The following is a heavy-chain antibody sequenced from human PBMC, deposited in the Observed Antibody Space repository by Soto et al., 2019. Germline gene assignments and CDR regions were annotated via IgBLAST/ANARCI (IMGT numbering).Heavy chain of an antibody. V-gene: IGHV3-33*01. J-gene: IGHJ4*02. D-gene: IGHD3-3*01. CDR3: ARDRVVINPSYYFDY. CDR2: IWHDGSNK. CDR1: GFTFSTYS. Sequence: QVQLVESGGGVVQPGRSLRLSCAASGFTFSTYSMHWVRQAPGKGPEWVSLIWHDGSNKYYADAVKGRFTISRDNSKNTLYLQMHSLRAEDTAVYYCARDRVVINPSYYFDYWGQGTRVTVS.